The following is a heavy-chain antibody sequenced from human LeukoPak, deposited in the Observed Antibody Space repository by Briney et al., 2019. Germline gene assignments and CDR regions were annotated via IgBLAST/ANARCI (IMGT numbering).Heavy chain of an antibody. J-gene: IGHJ6*03. Sequence: SEALSLTCTVSGDSISNIRYYWVWIRQPPGKGPEWIGSISYSGTTYDNPSLKSRITMSVDPSNSLFSLTLTSVTAADTAVYYCARHQTGGHSYMDVWGKGTTVTVSS. CDR3: ARHQTGGHSYMDV. D-gene: IGHD7-27*01. CDR1: GDSISNIRYY. CDR2: ISYSGTT. V-gene: IGHV4-39*01.